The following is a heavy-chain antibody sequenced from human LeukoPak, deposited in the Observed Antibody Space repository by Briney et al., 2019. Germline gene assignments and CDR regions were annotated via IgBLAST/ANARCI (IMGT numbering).Heavy chain of an antibody. CDR1: GFTFYTYS. CDR2: ISSSSNYI. V-gene: IGHV3-21*01. Sequence: PGGPLRLSCAASGFTFYTYSMNWVRQAPGKGLEWVSSISSSSNYIYYADSVKGRFTISRNNAKNSLYLQMNSLRAEDTAVYYCARDRIIYGDYGDAFDIWGQGTMVTVSS. D-gene: IGHD4-17*01. J-gene: IGHJ3*02. CDR3: ARDRIIYGDYGDAFDI.